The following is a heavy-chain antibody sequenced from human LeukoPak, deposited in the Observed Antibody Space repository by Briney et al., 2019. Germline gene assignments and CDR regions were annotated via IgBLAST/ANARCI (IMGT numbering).Heavy chain of an antibody. J-gene: IGHJ3*02. V-gene: IGHV1-18*01. CDR2: ISAYNGNT. Sequence: ISAYNGNTNYAQKLQGRVTMTTDTSTSTAYMELRSLRSDDTAVYYCARVTIFGVALDAFDIWGQGTMVTVSS. D-gene: IGHD3-3*01. CDR3: ARVTIFGVALDAFDI.